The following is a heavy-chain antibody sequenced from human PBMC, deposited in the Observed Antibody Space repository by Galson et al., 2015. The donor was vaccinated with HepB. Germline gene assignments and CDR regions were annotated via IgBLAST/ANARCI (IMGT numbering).Heavy chain of an antibody. Sequence: SLRLSCAASGFSFSSYSMYWVRQAPGKGLEWISSISSSGIHINYADPVKGRFTISRDNAKNSLFLQMNSLTAQDTAVYYCARDQRKWLTANYYGMDVWGQGTTVTVSS. CDR3: ARDQRKWLTANYYGMDV. CDR2: ISSSGIHI. CDR1: GFSFSSYS. V-gene: IGHV3-21*06. J-gene: IGHJ6*02. D-gene: IGHD6-19*01.